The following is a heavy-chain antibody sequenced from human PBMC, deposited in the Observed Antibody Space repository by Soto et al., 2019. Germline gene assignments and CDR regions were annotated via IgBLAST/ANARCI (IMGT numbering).Heavy chain of an antibody. J-gene: IGHJ4*02. V-gene: IGHV3-11*01. CDR2: ISSSGTII. CDR1: GFTFSDYY. D-gene: IGHD3-22*01. Sequence: ESGGGLVKPGGSLRLSCAASGFTFSDYYMSWIRQAPGKGLEWVSYISSSGTIISDTDSVKGRFTISRDNAKNSLYLQMNSLRAEDTAVYYCARDLGYYDSSGYFDYWGQGTLVTVSS. CDR3: ARDLGYYDSSGYFDY.